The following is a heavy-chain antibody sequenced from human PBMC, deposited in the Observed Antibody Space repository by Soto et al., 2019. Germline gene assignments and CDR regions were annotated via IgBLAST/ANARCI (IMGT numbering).Heavy chain of an antibody. Sequence: PSESLPFTCSVYRGSFNNYYCCWIRQPPGKGLEWIGEINHSGSTNYTPSLKRRVTISVDMSKNQSSLKLNSMPAADTAVYYCARVRKQLVLNYYDYDGMDVWGQVTSVT. J-gene: IGHJ6*02. CDR3: ARVRKQLVLNYYDYDGMDV. CDR2: INHSGST. CDR1: RGSFNNYY. V-gene: IGHV4-34*01. D-gene: IGHD6-13*01.